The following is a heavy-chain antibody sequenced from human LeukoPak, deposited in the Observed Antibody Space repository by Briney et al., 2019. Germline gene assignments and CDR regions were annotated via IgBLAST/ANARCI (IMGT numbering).Heavy chain of an antibody. J-gene: IGHJ6*02. V-gene: IGHV3-21*01. CDR3: ATRKIRGIIGHYYSGVDV. Sequence: GGSLRLSCAASGFTFSSYSINWVRQAPGKGLEWVSCVSSTSSFIYYADSVKGRFTISRDNAKNSLYLQMNSLRAEDTAVYYCATRKIRGIIGHYYSGVDVWGQGTTVTVSS. CDR2: VSSTSSFI. D-gene: IGHD3-16*02. CDR1: GFTFSSYS.